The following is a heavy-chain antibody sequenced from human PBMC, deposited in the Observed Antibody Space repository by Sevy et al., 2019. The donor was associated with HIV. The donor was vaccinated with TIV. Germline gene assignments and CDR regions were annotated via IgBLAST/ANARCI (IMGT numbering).Heavy chain of an antibody. D-gene: IGHD2-2*01. J-gene: IGHJ4*02. CDR3: AIRNCSSTSCYEGGEYYFDY. CDR2: IYYSGST. Sequence: SETLSLTCTVSGGSISSGDYYWSWIRQPPGKGLEWIGYIYYSGSTYYNPSLKSRVTISVDTSKNQFSLKLSSVTAADTAGYYCAIRNCSSTSCYEGGEYYFDYWGQGTLVTVSS. V-gene: IGHV4-30-4*01. CDR1: GGSISSGDYY.